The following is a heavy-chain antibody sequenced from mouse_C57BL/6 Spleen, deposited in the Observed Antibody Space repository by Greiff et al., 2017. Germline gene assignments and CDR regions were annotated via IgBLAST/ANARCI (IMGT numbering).Heavy chain of an antibody. CDR3: ARDRDYYGSGAWLAY. J-gene: IGHJ3*01. CDR1: GFSLTSYG. V-gene: IGHV2-2*01. Sequence: VQLQQSGPGLVQPSPTLSISCTASGFSLTSYGVHWVRQSPGKGLEWLGVIWSGGSTDYNAAFISSLSISKDNSKSQIFFKMNSLHADDTAIFYCARDRDYYGSGAWLAYWGQGTLVTVSA. D-gene: IGHD1-1*01. CDR2: IWSGGST.